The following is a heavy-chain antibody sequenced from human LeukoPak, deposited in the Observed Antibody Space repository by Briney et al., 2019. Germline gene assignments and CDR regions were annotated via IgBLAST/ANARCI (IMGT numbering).Heavy chain of an antibody. V-gene: IGHV3-13*01. CDR2: IGTAGDT. J-gene: IGHJ5*02. CDR1: GFTFSSYD. Sequence: GGSLRLSCAASGFTFSSYDMHWVRQATGKGLEWVSAIGTAGDTYYPGSVRGRFTISREKARTSLYRQMNSLRSGDTAVYSCERGRRNWFDPWGEGTLVTVSS. CDR3: ERGRRNWFDP. D-gene: IGHD6-25*01.